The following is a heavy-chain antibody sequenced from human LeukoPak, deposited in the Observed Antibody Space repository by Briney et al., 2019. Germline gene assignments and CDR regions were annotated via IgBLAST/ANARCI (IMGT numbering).Heavy chain of an antibody. D-gene: IGHD3-22*01. CDR3: AKFVVVVITTPGRFQH. Sequence: GGSLRLSCAASHFTFSSYAMSWVRQAPGKGLEWVSAISGSGGSTYYSDSVKGRFTLSSDNSKNTLYLQMNSLRAEDTAVYYCAKFVVVVITTPGRFQHWGQGTLVTVSS. CDR2: ISGSGGST. V-gene: IGHV3-23*01. J-gene: IGHJ1*01. CDR1: HFTFSSYA.